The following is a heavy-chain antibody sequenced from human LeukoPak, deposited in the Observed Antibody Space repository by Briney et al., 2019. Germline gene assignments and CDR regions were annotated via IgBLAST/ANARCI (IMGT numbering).Heavy chain of an antibody. V-gene: IGHV4-38-2*02. D-gene: IGHD6-19*01. CDR3: AREASSGYWFDP. J-gene: IGHJ5*02. Sequence: KPSETLSLTCTVSGYSISSGYYWGWIRQPPGKGLEWIGYIYYSGSTYYNPSLKSRVTISVDTSKNQFSLKLSSVTAADTAVYYCAREASSGYWFDPWGQGTLVTVSS. CDR1: GYSISSGYY. CDR2: IYYSGST.